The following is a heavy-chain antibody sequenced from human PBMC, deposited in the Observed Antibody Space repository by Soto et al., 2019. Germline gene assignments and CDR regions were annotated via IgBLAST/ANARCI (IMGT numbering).Heavy chain of an antibody. CDR2: IKQDGSEK. Sequence: EVQLVESGGGLVQPGGSLRLSCAASGFTFSSYWMSWVRQAPGKGLEWVANIKQDGSEKYYVDSVKGRFTISRDNAKNSLYLQMNSLRAEDTAVYYCAIDRPLGEHWLVPADGFDPWGQGTLVTVSS. D-gene: IGHD6-19*01. CDR1: GFTFSSYW. CDR3: AIDRPLGEHWLVPADGFDP. J-gene: IGHJ5*02. V-gene: IGHV3-7*03.